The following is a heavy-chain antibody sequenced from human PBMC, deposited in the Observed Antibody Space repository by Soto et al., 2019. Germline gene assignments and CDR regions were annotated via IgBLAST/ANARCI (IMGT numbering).Heavy chain of an antibody. Sequence: SGPTLVNPTQTLTLTCTFSGFSLSTSGMCVSWIHQPPGKALEWLALIDWGDDKYYSTSLKTRLTISKDTSKNQVVLTMTNMDLVDTATYFCSRGITMIGLWDYGMDGWGKGTTVTVSS. CDR1: GFSLSTSGMC. D-gene: IGHD3-22*01. V-gene: IGHV2-70*01. CDR2: IDWGDDK. J-gene: IGHJ6*04. CDR3: SRGITMIGLWDYGMDG.